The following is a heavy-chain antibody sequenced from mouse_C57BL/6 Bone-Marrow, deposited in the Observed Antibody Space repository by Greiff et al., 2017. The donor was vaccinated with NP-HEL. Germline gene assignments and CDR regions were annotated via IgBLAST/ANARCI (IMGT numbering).Heavy chain of an antibody. J-gene: IGHJ2*01. CDR2: LYPGSGST. CDR3: ARSGAVVAHFDY. D-gene: IGHD1-1*01. V-gene: IGHV1-55*01. Sequence: QVQLQQPGAELVKPGASVKMSCKASGYTFTSYWITWVKQRPGQGLEWIGDLYPGSGSTNYNEKFKSKATLTVDTSASTAYMQLSSLTSEDSAVYYCARSGAVVAHFDYWGQGTTLTVSS. CDR1: GYTFTSYW.